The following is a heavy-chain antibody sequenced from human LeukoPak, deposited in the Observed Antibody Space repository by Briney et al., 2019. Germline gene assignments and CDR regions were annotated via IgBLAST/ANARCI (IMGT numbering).Heavy chain of an antibody. V-gene: IGHV3-53*01. Sequence: GGSLRLSCAASGFTVSSNYMSWVRQAPGKGLECVSLIYSGVNTYYADSVKGRFTISRDNSKNTLHLQMKSLRAEDTAVYYCAMIEQVVSNVEGGYWGQGTLVTVSS. CDR1: GFTVSSNY. CDR2: IYSGVNT. D-gene: IGHD6-6*01. J-gene: IGHJ4*02. CDR3: AMIEQVVSNVEGGY.